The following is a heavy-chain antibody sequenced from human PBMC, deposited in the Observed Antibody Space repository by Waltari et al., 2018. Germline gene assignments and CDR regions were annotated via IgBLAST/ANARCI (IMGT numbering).Heavy chain of an antibody. J-gene: IGHJ4*02. CDR1: GFTFDDYG. CDR3: ARGPIPRAMTTVTRFDY. V-gene: IGHV3-20*04. CDR2: INWNGGST. D-gene: IGHD4-17*01. Sequence: EVQLVESGGGVVRPGGSLRLSCAASGFTFDDYGMSWVRQAPGKGLEWVSGINWNGGSTGYADSVKGRFTISRDNAKNSLYLQMNSLRAEETALYYCARGPIPRAMTTVTRFDYWGQGTLVTVSS.